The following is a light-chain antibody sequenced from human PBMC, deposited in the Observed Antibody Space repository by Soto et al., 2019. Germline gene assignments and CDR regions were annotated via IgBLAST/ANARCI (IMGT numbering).Light chain of an antibody. Sequence: EIVMTQSPATLSVSPGDRATLSCRASQSVRSNLAWYQQRPGQAPRLLIYDASIRATGIPARISGSGSGTEFTLTISGLQSEDFAVYYCKQYSNWRTFGQGTKVDIK. V-gene: IGKV3-15*01. CDR2: DAS. CDR3: KQYSNWRT. J-gene: IGKJ1*01. CDR1: QSVRSN.